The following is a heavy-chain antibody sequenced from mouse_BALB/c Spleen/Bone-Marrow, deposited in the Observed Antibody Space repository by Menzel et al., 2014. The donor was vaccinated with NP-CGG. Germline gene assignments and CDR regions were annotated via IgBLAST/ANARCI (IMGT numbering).Heavy chain of an antibody. J-gene: IGHJ3*01. CDR1: GFSLTSYG. CDR3: ARNFGLAWFAY. CDR2: IWSGGST. Sequence: QVQLQQSGPGLVQPSQSLAITCTVSGFSLTSYGVHCVRQSPGKGLEWLGVIWSGGSTDHNAAFISRLSISKDNSKSQVFFKMNSLQANDTAIYYCARNFGLAWFAYWGQGTLVTVSA. V-gene: IGHV2-2*02. D-gene: IGHD4-1*01.